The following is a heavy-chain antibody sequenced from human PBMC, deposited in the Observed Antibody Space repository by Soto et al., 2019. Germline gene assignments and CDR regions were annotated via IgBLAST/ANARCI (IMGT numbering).Heavy chain of an antibody. Sequence: GASVKVSCKASGYTFTAYGINWVRQAPGQGLEWMGWISAYNGNTNYAQKLQGRVTMTTDTSTTTAYMELRSLRSDDTAVYYCARASCSSTSCLPYYYYGMDVWGQGTTVTVSS. CDR1: GYTFTAYG. CDR2: ISAYNGNT. J-gene: IGHJ6*02. D-gene: IGHD2-2*01. CDR3: ARASCSSTSCLPYYYYGMDV. V-gene: IGHV1-18*01.